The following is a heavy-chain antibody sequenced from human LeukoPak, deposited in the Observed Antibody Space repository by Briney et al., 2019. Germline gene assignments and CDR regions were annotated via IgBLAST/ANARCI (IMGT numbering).Heavy chain of an antibody. V-gene: IGHV4-30-4*01. CDR1: GGSISSGDYY. J-gene: IGHJ5*02. Sequence: SETLSLTCTVSGGSISSGDYYWSWIRQPPGKGLEWIGYIYYSGSTYNPSLKSRVTISVDTSKNQFSLKLSSVTAADTAVYYCARVVVVAATPSWFDPWGQGTLVTVSS. CDR3: ARVVVVAATPSWFDP. CDR2: IYYSGST. D-gene: IGHD2-15*01.